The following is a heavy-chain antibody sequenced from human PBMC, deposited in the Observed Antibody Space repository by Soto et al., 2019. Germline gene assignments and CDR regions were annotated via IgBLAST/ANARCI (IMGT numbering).Heavy chain of an antibody. V-gene: IGHV4-39*01. J-gene: IGHJ4*02. CDR2: IYYSGST. D-gene: IGHD3-10*01. Sequence: PSETLSLTCTVSGGSISSSSYYWGWIRQPPGKGLEWIGSIYYSGSTYYNPSLKSRVTISVDTSKNQFSLKLSSVTAADTAVYYCARTYCGSGSYYNEQITIDYWGQGTLVTVSS. CDR3: ARTYCGSGSYYNEQITIDY. CDR1: GGSISSSSYY.